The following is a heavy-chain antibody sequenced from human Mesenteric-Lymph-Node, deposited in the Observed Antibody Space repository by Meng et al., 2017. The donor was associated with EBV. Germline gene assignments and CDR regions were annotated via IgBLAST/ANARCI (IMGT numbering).Heavy chain of an antibody. Sequence: QQVEAGAEVKKPAASVTVSCKASCYTFTSYGISWVRQAPGQGLEWMGWINTNTVSATYARVFRGRFVFSIDTSVSTAYLQVSSLKAEDTAVYYCARGLPYGDYGVDSWGQGTLVTVSS. CDR2: INTNTVSA. CDR3: ARGLPYGDYGVDS. CDR1: CYTFTSYG. J-gene: IGHJ4*02. D-gene: IGHD4-17*01. V-gene: IGHV7-4-1*02.